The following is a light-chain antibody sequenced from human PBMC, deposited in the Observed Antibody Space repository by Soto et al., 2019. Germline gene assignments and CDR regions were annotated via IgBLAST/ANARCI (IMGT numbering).Light chain of an antibody. V-gene: IGKV3-15*01. CDR3: QQYNCWPPLT. CDR1: QSVNSN. Sequence: EIVMTQSPATLSVSPGERATLSCRASQSVNSNLAWYRQKPGQAPRLLISDASTRATPVPARFSRSVSGTEFTLTISCLQFGDSGIYYCQQYNCWPPLTFGGGTKVEIK. J-gene: IGKJ4*01. CDR2: DAS.